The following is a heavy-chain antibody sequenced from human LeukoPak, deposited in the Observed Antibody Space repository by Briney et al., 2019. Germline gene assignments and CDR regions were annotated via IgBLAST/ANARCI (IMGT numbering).Heavy chain of an antibody. J-gene: IGHJ1*01. CDR3: ARSLGYYDSTFQH. CDR1: GFTFSSYS. D-gene: IGHD3-22*01. Sequence: GGSLRLSCAASGFTFSSYSMNWVRQAPGKGLEWVSSISSSSSYIYYADSVKGRFTISRDNAKNSLYLQMNSLRAEDTAVYYCARSLGYYDSTFQHWGQGTLVTVSS. CDR2: ISSSSSYI. V-gene: IGHV3-21*01.